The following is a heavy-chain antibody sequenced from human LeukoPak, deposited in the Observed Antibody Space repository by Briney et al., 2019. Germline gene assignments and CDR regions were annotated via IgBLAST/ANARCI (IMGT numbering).Heavy chain of an antibody. Sequence: PSETLSLTCAVYGGSFSGYYWSWIRQPPGKGLEWIGSIYYSGSTYYNPSLKSRVTISVDTSKNQFSLKLSSVTAADTAVYYCAREQTGFDYWGQGTLVTVSS. CDR2: IYYSGST. D-gene: IGHD7-27*01. J-gene: IGHJ4*02. V-gene: IGHV4-34*01. CDR1: GGSFSGYY. CDR3: AREQTGFDY.